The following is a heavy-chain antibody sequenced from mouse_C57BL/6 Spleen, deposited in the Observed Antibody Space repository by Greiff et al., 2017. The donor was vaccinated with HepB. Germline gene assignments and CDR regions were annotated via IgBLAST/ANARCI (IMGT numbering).Heavy chain of an antibody. J-gene: IGHJ2*01. CDR2: ISSGGSYT. Sequence: EVQRVESGGDLVKPGGSLKLSCAASGFTFSSYGMSWVRQTPDKRLEWVATISSGGSYTYYPDSVKGRFAISRDNAKNTLYLQMSSLKSEDTAMYYCARENDPYYFDYWGQGTTLTVSS. CDR1: GFTFSSYG. V-gene: IGHV5-6*01. CDR3: ARENDPYYFDY.